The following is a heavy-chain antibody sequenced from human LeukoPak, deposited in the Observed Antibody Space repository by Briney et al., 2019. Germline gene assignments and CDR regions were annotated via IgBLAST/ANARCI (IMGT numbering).Heavy chain of an antibody. V-gene: IGHV1-24*01. Sequence: ASVKVSCKVSGYTLTELSMHWVRQAPGKGLEWMGGFDPEDGETIYAQKFQGRVTMTEDTSTDTAYMELSSLRSEDTAVYYCSIQPRGSGFWNFDYWGQGTLVTVSS. CDR3: SIQPRGSGFWNFDY. J-gene: IGHJ4*02. D-gene: IGHD5-18*01. CDR2: FDPEDGET. CDR1: GYTLTELS.